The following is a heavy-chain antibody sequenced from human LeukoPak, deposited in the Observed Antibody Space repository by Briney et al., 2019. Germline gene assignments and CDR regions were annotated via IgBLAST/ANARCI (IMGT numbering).Heavy chain of an antibody. V-gene: IGHV3-23*01. J-gene: IGHJ4*02. CDR1: GFTFSSYA. CDR2: ISGSGGST. Sequence: GGSLRLSCAASGFTFSSYAMSWVCQAPGKGLEWVSAISGSGGSTYYADSVKGRFTISRDNSKNTLYLQMNSLRAEDTAVYYCAKGPDCSSTSCYDGAFWYSDYWGQGTLVTVSS. CDR3: AKGPDCSSTSCYDGAFWYSDY. D-gene: IGHD2-2*01.